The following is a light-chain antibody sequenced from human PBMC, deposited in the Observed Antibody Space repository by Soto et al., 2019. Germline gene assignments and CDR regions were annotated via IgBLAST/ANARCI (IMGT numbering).Light chain of an antibody. CDR3: QQYNNWPRT. V-gene: IGKV3-15*01. Sequence: EIVMTQSPATLSVSPGERATLSCRASQSVSSNLAWYQQNPGQAPRLLIYGASTRATGIPGRFSGSGSGTEFTLTITSLQSEEFAVYYCQQYNNWPRTFGQGTKVEIK. J-gene: IGKJ1*01. CDR2: GAS. CDR1: QSVSSN.